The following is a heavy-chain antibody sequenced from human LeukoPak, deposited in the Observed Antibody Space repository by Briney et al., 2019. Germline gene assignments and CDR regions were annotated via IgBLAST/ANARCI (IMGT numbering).Heavy chain of an antibody. CDR1: GFTFSRYS. CDR3: ATYFDSTGYFEEAYDT. Sequence: GGSLRLSCAASGFTFSRYSMNWFRKAPGKGLEGFAYISTNSKTIYSGDSVKGRFSISRDNDKNLLYLQMDSLRVEDTAVYHCATYFDSTGYFEEAYDTWGQGTLVTVSA. J-gene: IGHJ4*03. CDR2: ISTNSKTI. D-gene: IGHD3-22*01. V-gene: IGHV3-48*01.